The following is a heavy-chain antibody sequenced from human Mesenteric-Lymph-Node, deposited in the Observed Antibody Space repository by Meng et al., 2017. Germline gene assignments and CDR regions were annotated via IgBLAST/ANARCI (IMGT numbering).Heavy chain of an antibody. J-gene: IGHJ4*02. Sequence: EVDVLGPGGGLVRPGGSLRLCRAASRFTFSSDWMYGVRQASGMGLVWVSRINSDGSSISYAASVKGRFTISRDNAKNTLYLQMNSLRSEDTAVYYCASGPFYGGYGSFDYWGQGTLVTVSS. CDR1: RFTFSSDW. CDR3: ASGPFYGGYGSFDY. V-gene: IGHV3-74*01. CDR2: INSDGSSI. D-gene: IGHD4/OR15-4a*01.